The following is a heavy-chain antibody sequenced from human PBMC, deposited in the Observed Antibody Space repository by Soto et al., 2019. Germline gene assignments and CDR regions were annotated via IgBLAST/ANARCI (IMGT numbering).Heavy chain of an antibody. J-gene: IGHJ4*02. CDR1: GGSISSGGYS. D-gene: IGHD6-13*01. Sequence: QLQLQESGSGLVKPSQTLSLTCAVSGGSISSGGYSWSWIRQPPGKGLEWIGYIYHSGSTYYNPSLKSRVTISVDRSKNQFSLKLSSVTAADTAVYYCARAGSSRYGEYYFDYWGQGTLVTVSS. V-gene: IGHV4-30-2*01. CDR3: ARAGSSRYGEYYFDY. CDR2: IYHSGST.